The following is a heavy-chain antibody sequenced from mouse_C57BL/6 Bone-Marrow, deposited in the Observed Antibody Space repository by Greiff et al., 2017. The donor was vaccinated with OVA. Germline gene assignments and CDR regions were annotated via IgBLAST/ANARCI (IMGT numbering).Heavy chain of an antibody. CDR1: GYTFTDYY. D-gene: IGHD3-2*02. CDR3: ARVGAQATWAY. Sequence: VQLQQSGPELVKPGASVKISCKASGYTFTDYYMNWVKQSHGKSLEWIGDINPNNGGTSYNQKFKGKATLTVDKSSSTAYMELRSLTSEDSAVYYCARVGAQATWAYWGQGTLVTVSA. CDR2: INPNNGGT. J-gene: IGHJ3*01. V-gene: IGHV1-26*01.